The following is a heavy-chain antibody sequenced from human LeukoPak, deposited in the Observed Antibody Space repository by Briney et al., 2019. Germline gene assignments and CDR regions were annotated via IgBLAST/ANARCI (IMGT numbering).Heavy chain of an antibody. D-gene: IGHD3-22*01. V-gene: IGHV1-18*01. CDR3: ARSPNYYDSSGFRDAFDI. Sequence: GSVKVSCKASGYTFTSYGISWVRQAPGQGLEWMGWISAYNGNTNYAQKLQGRVTMTTDTSTSTAYMELRSLRSDDTAVYYCARSPNYYDSSGFRDAFDIWGQGTMVTVSS. CDR2: ISAYNGNT. J-gene: IGHJ3*02. CDR1: GYTFTSYG.